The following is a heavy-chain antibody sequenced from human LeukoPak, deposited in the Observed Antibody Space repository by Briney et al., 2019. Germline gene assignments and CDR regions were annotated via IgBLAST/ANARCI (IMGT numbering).Heavy chain of an antibody. CDR2: IYYSGST. CDR1: GGSISSSSYY. D-gene: IGHD3-9*01. V-gene: IGHV4-39*01. J-gene: IGHJ4*02. CDR3: ARQGAYYDILTGYYAPYYFDY. Sequence: PSETLSLTCTVSGGSISSSSYYWGWIRQPPGKGLEWIGSIYYSGSTYYNPSLKSRVTISVDTSKNQFSLKLSSVTAADTAVYYCARQGAYYDILTGYYAPYYFDYWGQGTLVTVSS.